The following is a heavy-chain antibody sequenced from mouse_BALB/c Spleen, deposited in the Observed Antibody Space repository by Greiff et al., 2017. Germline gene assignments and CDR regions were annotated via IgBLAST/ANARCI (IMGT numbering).Heavy chain of an antibody. Sequence: EVKLVESGTVLARPGASVKMSCKASGYSFTSYWMHWVKQRPGQGLEWIGAIYPGNSDTSYNQKFKGKAKLTAVTSASTAYMELSSLTNEDSAVYYCTRSYGNNAMDYWGQGTSVTVSS. D-gene: IGHD2-10*02. V-gene: IGHV1-5*01. J-gene: IGHJ4*01. CDR3: TRSYGNNAMDY. CDR2: IYPGNSDT. CDR1: GYSFTSYW.